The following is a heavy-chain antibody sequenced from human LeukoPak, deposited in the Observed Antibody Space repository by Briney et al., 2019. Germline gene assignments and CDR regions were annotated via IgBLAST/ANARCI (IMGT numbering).Heavy chain of an antibody. D-gene: IGHD6-25*01. Sequence: GGSLRLSCAASGFTFSSYAMSWVRQAPGEGLGGVSAISGSGGSTYYADSVKGRFTISRDNSKNTLYLQMNSLRAEDTAVYYCAKFRRPASIAAYAFDIWGQGTMVTVSS. CDR2: ISGSGGST. CDR1: GFTFSSYA. V-gene: IGHV3-23*01. CDR3: AKFRRPASIAAYAFDI. J-gene: IGHJ3*02.